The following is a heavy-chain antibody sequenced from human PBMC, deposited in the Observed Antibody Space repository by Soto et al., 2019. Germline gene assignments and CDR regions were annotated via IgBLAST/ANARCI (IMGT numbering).Heavy chain of an antibody. Sequence: PSETLSLTCTVSGGSISSGDYYWSWIRQPPGKGLEWIGYIYYSGSTYYNPSLKSRVTISVDASKNQFSLKLSSVTAADTAVYYCASTPYYDILTGYYWSATPHVWGQGTTVTVSS. V-gene: IGHV4-30-4*01. CDR1: GGSISSGDYY. D-gene: IGHD3-9*01. CDR3: ASTPYYDILTGYYWSATPHV. J-gene: IGHJ6*02. CDR2: IYYSGST.